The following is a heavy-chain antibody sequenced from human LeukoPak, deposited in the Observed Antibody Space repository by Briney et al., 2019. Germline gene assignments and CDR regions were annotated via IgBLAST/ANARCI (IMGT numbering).Heavy chain of an antibody. J-gene: IGHJ6*02. V-gene: IGHV1-8*02. CDR3: ARGRGYCSSTSCIKLYYYYGMDV. Sequence: VASVKVSCKASGYTFTSYGISWVRQAPGQGLEWMGWMNPNSGNTGYAQKFQGRVTMTRNTSISTAYMELSSLRSEDTAVYYCARGRGYCSSTSCIKLYYYYGMDVWGQGTTVTVSS. CDR2: MNPNSGNT. D-gene: IGHD2-2*03. CDR1: GYTFTSYG.